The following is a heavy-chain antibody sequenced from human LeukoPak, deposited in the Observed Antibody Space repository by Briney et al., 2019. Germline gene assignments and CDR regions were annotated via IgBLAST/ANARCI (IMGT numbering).Heavy chain of an antibody. CDR3: ARELGYCGGGRCSDY. V-gene: IGHV4-39*01. CDR2: LYYTGTT. D-gene: IGHD2-15*01. Sequence: PSETLSLTCTVSGGSISSSSDYWGWTRQPPGKGLEWIGSLYYTGTTYYNLSLKSRVTISVDTSKNQFSLKLSSVTAADTAVYYCARELGYCGGGRCSDYWGQGTLVTVSS. CDR1: GGSISSSSDY. J-gene: IGHJ4*02.